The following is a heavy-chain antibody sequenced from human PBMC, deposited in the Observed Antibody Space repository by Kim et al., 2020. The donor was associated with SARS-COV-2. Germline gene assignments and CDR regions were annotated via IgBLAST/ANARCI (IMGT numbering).Heavy chain of an antibody. V-gene: IGHV1-2*02. CDR2: GGT. Sequence: GGTNYAQKFQGRVTMTRDTSISTAYMELSRLRSDDTAVYYCASEPWIRGWWGQGTLVTVSS. J-gene: IGHJ4*02. D-gene: IGHD5-18*01. CDR3: ASEPWIRGW.